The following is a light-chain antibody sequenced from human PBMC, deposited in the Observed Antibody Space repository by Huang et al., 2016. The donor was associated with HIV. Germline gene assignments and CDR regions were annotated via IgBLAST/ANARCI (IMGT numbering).Light chain of an antibody. Sequence: EIVLTQSPGTLSLSPGERAALSCRAREGIRSYYVAWYQQKPGQAPRLLIYAAASRATGIPDRCSGSGSGTDFTLTISRLEPEDFAVYYCQHYGPTPSWTFGQGTKVEIK. CDR3: QHYGPTPSWT. J-gene: IGKJ1*01. CDR2: AAA. V-gene: IGKV3-20*01. CDR1: EGIRSYY.